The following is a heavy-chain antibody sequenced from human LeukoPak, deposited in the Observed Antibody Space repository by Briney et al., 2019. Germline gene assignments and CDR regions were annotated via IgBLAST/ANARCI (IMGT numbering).Heavy chain of an antibody. J-gene: IGHJ4*02. CDR3: ASSYGSGSYYNVKREMTDDY. V-gene: IGHV3-30-3*01. CDR2: ISYDGSNK. D-gene: IGHD3-10*01. CDR1: GFTFSSYA. Sequence: PGGSLRLSCAASGFTFSSYAMHWVRQAPGKGLEWVAVISYDGSNKYYADSVKGRFTISRDNAKNSLYLQMNSLRAEDTAVYYCASSYGSGSYYNVKREMTDDYWGQGTLVTVSS.